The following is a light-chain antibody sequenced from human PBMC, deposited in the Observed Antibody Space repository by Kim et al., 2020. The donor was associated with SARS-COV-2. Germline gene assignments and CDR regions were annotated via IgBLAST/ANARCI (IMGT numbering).Light chain of an antibody. Sequence: VSPGEGVTLSCRASQSVGTHLAWYQQKPGQSPRLLIYGASTRATGIPARFSGSGSGTEFTLTINGLQSEDFAVFFCQQYDNSPPTFGPGTKVDIK. CDR3: QQYDNSPPT. J-gene: IGKJ1*01. CDR1: QSVGTH. CDR2: GAS. V-gene: IGKV3-15*01.